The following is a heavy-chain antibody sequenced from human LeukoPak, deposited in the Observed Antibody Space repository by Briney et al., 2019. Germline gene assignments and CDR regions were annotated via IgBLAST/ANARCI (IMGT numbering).Heavy chain of an antibody. Sequence: PGGSLRLSCVASGFTFSDYAMSWVRQAPGKGLEWVSVLYSDGNTKYADSVQGRFTISRDNSKNALYLEMNSLSPDDTAVYYCARGVEPLAANTLAYWGQETLVTVSS. CDR3: ARGVEPLAANTLAY. CDR2: LYSDGNT. D-gene: IGHD1-14*01. CDR1: GFTFSDYA. V-gene: IGHV3-23*03. J-gene: IGHJ4*02.